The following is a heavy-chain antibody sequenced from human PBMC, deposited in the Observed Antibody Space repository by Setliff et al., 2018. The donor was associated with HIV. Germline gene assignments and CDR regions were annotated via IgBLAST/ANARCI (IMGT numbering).Heavy chain of an antibody. CDR3: ARGHYSSSSG. Sequence: GGSLRLSCAASGFTFSSSWMHWVCQAPEKGLEWVADIKCDGSEKYYVDSVKGRFTISRDNAKNSLYLQMNSLRAEDTAVYYCARGHYSSSSGWGQGTLVTVSS. D-gene: IGHD6-6*01. V-gene: IGHV3-7*03. J-gene: IGHJ4*02. CDR1: GFTFSSSW. CDR2: IKCDGSEK.